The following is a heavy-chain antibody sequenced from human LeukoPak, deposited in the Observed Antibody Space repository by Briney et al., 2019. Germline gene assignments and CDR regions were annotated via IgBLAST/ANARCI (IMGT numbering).Heavy chain of an antibody. CDR2: IYDSGTT. J-gene: IGHJ5*02. Sequence: SETLSLTCSVSGGSISDSRYYWGWIRQPPGKGLEWIGSIYDSGTTQCNASHKSRVTISEDTSKNQFSLKLSSVTAADTGVYYCARQRLTGKQGRGWFDPWGQGTLATVSS. CDR3: ARQRLTGKQGRGWFDP. V-gene: IGHV4-39*01. D-gene: IGHD7-27*01. CDR1: GGSISDSRYY.